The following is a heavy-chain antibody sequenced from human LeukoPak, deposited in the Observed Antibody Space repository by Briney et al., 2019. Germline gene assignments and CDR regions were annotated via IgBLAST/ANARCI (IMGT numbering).Heavy chain of an antibody. CDR3: ASYYYGSGPYYYYYGMDV. Sequence: GGSLRLSCAASGFTFSTYAMHWVRQAPGKGLEWVALIWYDGSNKYYADSVKGRFTISRDNAKNSLYLQMNSLRAEDTAVYYCASYYYGSGPYYYYYGMDVWGQGTTVTVSS. CDR1: GFTFSTYA. CDR2: IWYDGSNK. D-gene: IGHD3-10*01. V-gene: IGHV3-33*03. J-gene: IGHJ6*02.